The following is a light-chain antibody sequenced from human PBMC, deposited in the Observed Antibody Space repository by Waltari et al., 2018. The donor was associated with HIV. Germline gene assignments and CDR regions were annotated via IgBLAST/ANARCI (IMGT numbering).Light chain of an antibody. CDR1: PIVSSF. CDR2: DAS. CDR3: QQRSNWLWT. V-gene: IGKV3-11*01. J-gene: IGKJ1*01. Sequence: VLTQSPVTLSLSPGERATLSCRASPIVSSFLAWYQQKPGQAPRLLIYDASNRATGIPARFSGSGSGTDFTLTISSLEPEDFAVYFCQQRSNWLWTFGQGTKVEIK.